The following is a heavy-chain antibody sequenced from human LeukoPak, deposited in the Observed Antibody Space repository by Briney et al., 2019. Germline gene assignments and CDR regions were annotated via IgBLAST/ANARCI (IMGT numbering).Heavy chain of an antibody. CDR2: INPNSGGT. V-gene: IGHV1-2*02. CDR3: ARDASRNGNNAKFDN. D-gene: IGHD1-1*01. J-gene: IGHJ4*02. Sequence: ASVKVSCKASGYTFTGYYMHWVRQAPGQGLEWMGWINPNSGGTKFAQKFQGRVTMTRDTSINTAYMELSRLRSDDTAVYYCARDASRNGNNAKFDNWGQGTLVTVSS. CDR1: GYTFTGYY.